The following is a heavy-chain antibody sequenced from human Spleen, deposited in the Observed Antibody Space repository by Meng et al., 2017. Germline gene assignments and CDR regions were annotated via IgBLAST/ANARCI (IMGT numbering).Heavy chain of an antibody. CDR2: ISSSGSTI. CDR3: ARESYSSSSLDY. CDR1: GFTFTDYY. Sequence: QVQLVESGGGLVKPGGSLRLSCAASGFTFTDYYMSWIRQAPGKGLEWISHISSSGSTIYYADSVKGRFTISRDNAKNSLYLQMNSLRAEDTAVYYCARESYSSSSLDYWGQGTLVTVSS. D-gene: IGHD6-6*01. J-gene: IGHJ4*02. V-gene: IGHV3-11*01.